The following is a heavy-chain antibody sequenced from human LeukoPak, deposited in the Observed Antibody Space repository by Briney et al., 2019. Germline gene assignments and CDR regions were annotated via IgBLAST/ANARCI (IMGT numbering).Heavy chain of an antibody. V-gene: IGHV3-30*18. CDR1: GFTFSSYG. D-gene: IGHD4-11*01. CDR3: AKDYSNYCDY. Sequence: GRSLRLSCAASGFTFSSYGMHWVRQAPGKGLEWVAVISYDGSNKYYADFVKGRFTISRDNSKNTLYLQMNSLRAEDTAVYYCAKDYSNYCDYWGREPWSPSPQ. J-gene: IGHJ4*02. CDR2: ISYDGSNK.